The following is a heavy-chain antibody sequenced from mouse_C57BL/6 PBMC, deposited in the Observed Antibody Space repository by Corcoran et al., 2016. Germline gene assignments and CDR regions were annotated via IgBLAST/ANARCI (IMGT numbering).Heavy chain of an antibody. J-gene: IGHJ2*01. CDR1: GYTFTDYS. CDR3: SRSNYGTPYYFDY. V-gene: IGHV1-76*01. Sequence: QVQLKQSGAELVRPGASVKLSCKASGYTFTDYSINWVKQRPGQGLEWIARIYPGSGNTYYNEKFKGKATLTAEKSSSTAYMQLSSLTSEDSAVYFCSRSNYGTPYYFDYWGQGTTLTVSS. CDR2: IYPGSGNT. D-gene: IGHD1-1*01.